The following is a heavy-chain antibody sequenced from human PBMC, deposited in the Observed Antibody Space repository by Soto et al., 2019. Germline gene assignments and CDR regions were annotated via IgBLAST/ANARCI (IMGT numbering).Heavy chain of an antibody. CDR3: ARDGYGLGSNNWFDP. V-gene: IGHV1-69*13. Sequence: SVEVSCKASGGSFGKSSINWVLQTPGQGLEWLGGFIPVYRTLNYAQKFQGRVTITADESTGTAYMTLSSLASDDTAVYYCARDGYGLGSNNWFDPWGQGTLVTVSS. D-gene: IGHD6-13*01. CDR1: GGSFGKSS. CDR2: FIPVYRTL. J-gene: IGHJ5*02.